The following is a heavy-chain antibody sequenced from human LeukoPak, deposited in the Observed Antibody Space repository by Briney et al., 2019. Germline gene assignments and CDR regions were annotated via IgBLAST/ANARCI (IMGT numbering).Heavy chain of an antibody. CDR2: IFYSGST. J-gene: IGHJ6*04. Sequence: SETLFLLCCVSAGSISSYYWSWIRQPPGEGLVGRGYIFYSGSTNYNPSVKGRVTISVATSNNKISLKLSSVTAENTAVYYCARGDTKVRGVNAYYYYGMDGWGKGTTVTVSS. V-gene: IGHV4-59*01. CDR1: AGSISSYY. CDR3: ARGDTKVRGVNAYYYYGMDG. D-gene: IGHD3-10*01.